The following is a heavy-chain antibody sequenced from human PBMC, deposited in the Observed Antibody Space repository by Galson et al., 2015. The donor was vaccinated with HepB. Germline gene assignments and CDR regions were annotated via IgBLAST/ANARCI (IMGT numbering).Heavy chain of an antibody. CDR2: IKEDGSES. CDR1: GFTFSIYW. V-gene: IGHV3-7*01. CDR3: AKYNWAAAFDV. D-gene: IGHD1-20*01. Sequence: ALRLSCAASGFTFSIYWMSWVRQAPGKGLEWVGNIKEDGSESYYVDSVKGRFTISRDSAKNSVFLQMNGLRAEDTATYYRAKYNWAAAFDVWGQGTMVTVSS. J-gene: IGHJ3*01.